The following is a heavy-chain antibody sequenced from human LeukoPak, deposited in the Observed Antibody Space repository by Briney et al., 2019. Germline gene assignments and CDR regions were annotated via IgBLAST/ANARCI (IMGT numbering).Heavy chain of an antibody. D-gene: IGHD6-6*01. CDR3: AKDQYSSSAYNWFDP. Sequence: PGGSLRLSCAASGFTFSSYAMSWVRQAPGKGLEWVSAISSSGGSTYYADSVKGRFTISRDNSKNTLYLQMNSLRAEDTAVYYCAKDQYSSSAYNWFDPWGQGTLVTVFS. V-gene: IGHV3-23*01. CDR1: GFTFSSYA. CDR2: ISSSGGST. J-gene: IGHJ5*02.